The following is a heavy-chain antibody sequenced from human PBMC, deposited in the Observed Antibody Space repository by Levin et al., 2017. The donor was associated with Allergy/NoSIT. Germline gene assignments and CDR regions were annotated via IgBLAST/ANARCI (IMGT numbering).Heavy chain of an antibody. CDR1: GYTFTGHY. J-gene: IGHJ3*02. CDR2: IHPNSGVT. CDR3: ARDLGTGWYDNAFEI. Sequence: ASVKVSCKASGYTFTGHYLHWVRQAPGQGLEWMGRIHPNSGVTDYAQRFQGRVTMTTDASTTTAYLDIRSLTSDDTAVYYCARDLGTGWYDNAFEIWGQGTLVSVSS. D-gene: IGHD6-19*01. V-gene: IGHV1-2*06.